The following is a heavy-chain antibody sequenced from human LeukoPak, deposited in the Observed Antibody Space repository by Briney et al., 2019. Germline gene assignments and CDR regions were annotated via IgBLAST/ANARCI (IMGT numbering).Heavy chain of an antibody. V-gene: IGHV4-59*01. CDR2: IYYSGST. CDR1: GGSISRYY. CDR3: ARGSTSVATIPGDY. Sequence: SETLSLTCTVSGGSISRYYWSWIRQPPGKGLEWIGYIYYSGSTNYNPSLKSRVTISVDTSKNQFSLKLTSVTVADTAVYYCARGSTSVATIPGDYWGQGTLVTVSS. D-gene: IGHD5-12*01. J-gene: IGHJ4*02.